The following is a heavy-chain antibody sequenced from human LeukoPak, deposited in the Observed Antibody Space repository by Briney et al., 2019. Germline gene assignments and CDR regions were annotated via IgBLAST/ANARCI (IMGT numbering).Heavy chain of an antibody. Sequence: GGSLRLSCAASGFTFRSYGMRWVRQAPGKGLEWVSAISGGGTSAYYADSVKGRFTISGDTSKNTLYLQMNSLRVEDTAVYYCANEYFDYWGQGTLVTVSS. CDR3: ANEYFDY. CDR1: GFTFRSYG. CDR2: ISGGGTSA. V-gene: IGHV3-23*01. J-gene: IGHJ4*02.